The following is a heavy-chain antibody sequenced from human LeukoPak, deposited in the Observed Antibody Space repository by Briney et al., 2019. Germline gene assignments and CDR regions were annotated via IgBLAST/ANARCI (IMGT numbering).Heavy chain of an antibody. CDR1: GYTFTGYH. CDR3: ARPRTYYDFWRGYPPFDY. CDR2: INPNSGGT. Sequence: ASVKVSCKTSGYTFTGYHMYWVRQAPGQGLEWMGRINPNSGGTNYAQKFQGRVTMTRDTSISTVYMELSSLRSEDTAVYYCARPRTYYDFWRGYPPFDYWGQGTLVTVSS. D-gene: IGHD3-3*01. J-gene: IGHJ4*02. V-gene: IGHV1-2*06.